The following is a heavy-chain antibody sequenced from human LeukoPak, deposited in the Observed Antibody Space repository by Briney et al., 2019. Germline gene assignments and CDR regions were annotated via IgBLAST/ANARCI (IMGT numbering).Heavy chain of an antibody. V-gene: IGHV4-59*08. CDR1: GGSVSSYY. CDR3: AGNSASSSGNQPS. D-gene: IGHD4-23*01. CDR2: IHYSGST. Sequence: SETLSLTCTVSGGSVSSYYWNWLRQPPGKGLEWIAYIHYSGSTNYNPSLRSRVAISVDPSKNQFSLKLRSVTATDTAVYYCAGNSASSSGNQPSWGQGTLVTVSS. J-gene: IGHJ5*02.